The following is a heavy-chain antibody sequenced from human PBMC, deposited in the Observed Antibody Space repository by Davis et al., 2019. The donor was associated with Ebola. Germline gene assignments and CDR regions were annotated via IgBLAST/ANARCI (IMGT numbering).Heavy chain of an antibody. J-gene: IGHJ4*02. CDR2: ISYDGSNK. Sequence: GESLKISCAASGFTFSSYAMHWVRQAPGKGLEWVAVISYDGSNKYYADSVKGRFTISRDNAKNSLYLQMNSLRAEDMAVYYCARALGGEDDWGQGTLVTVSS. V-gene: IGHV3-30-3*01. D-gene: IGHD3-16*01. CDR3: ARALGGEDD. CDR1: GFTFSSYA.